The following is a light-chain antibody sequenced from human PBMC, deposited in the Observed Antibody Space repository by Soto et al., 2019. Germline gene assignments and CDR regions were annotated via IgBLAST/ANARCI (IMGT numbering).Light chain of an antibody. CDR1: SSDIGGYNS. CDR2: EVN. Sequence: QSALTQPASVSGSPGQSITISCTGTSSDIGGYNSVSWYQHHPGKAPKLMIYEVNNRPSGVSNRFSGSKSGYTASLTISGLQAEDEADYYCCSYTTSDTRVFGTGTKLTVL. CDR3: CSYTTSDTRV. J-gene: IGLJ1*01. V-gene: IGLV2-14*01.